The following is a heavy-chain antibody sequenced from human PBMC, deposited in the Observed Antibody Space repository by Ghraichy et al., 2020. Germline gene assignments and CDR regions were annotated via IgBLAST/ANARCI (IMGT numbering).Heavy chain of an antibody. J-gene: IGHJ4*02. CDR1: GFTFSSYG. Sequence: LSLTCAASGFTFSSYGMHWVRQAPGKGLEWVAVIWYDGSNKYYADSVKGRFTISRDNSKNTLYLQMNSLRAEDTAVYYCARGLRWLPTYYFDYWGQGTLVTVSS. D-gene: IGHD2-21*01. CDR2: IWYDGSNK. V-gene: IGHV3-33*01. CDR3: ARGLRWLPTYYFDY.